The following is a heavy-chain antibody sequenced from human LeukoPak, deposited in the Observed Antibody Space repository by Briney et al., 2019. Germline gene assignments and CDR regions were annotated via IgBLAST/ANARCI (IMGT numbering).Heavy chain of an antibody. V-gene: IGHV4-39*07. CDR1: GGSISSSSYY. Sequence: SETLSLTCTVSGGSISSSSYYWGWIRQPPGKGLEWIGSIHYSGSSYYKPSLKSRVSISVDTSKNQFSLKLSSVTAADTAVYYCARDGLWTQNAFDIWGQGTMVTVSS. CDR3: ARDGLWTQNAFDI. CDR2: IHYSGSS. J-gene: IGHJ3*02. D-gene: IGHD3/OR15-3a*01.